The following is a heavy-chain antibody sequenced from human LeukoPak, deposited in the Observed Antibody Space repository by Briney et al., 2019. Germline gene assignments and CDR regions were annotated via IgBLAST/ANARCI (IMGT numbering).Heavy chain of an antibody. CDR2: IYTSGST. D-gene: IGHD3-3*01. CDR1: GGSISSYY. J-gene: IGHJ6*02. CDR3: ARTRTIFGGGYYYYYGMDV. V-gene: IGHV4-4*07. Sequence: SETLSLTCTVSGGSISSYYWSWIRQPAGKGLEWIGRIYTSGSTNYNPSLKSRVTMSVDTSKDQFSLKLSSLTAADTAVYYCARTRTIFGGGYYYYYGMDVWGQGTTVTVSS.